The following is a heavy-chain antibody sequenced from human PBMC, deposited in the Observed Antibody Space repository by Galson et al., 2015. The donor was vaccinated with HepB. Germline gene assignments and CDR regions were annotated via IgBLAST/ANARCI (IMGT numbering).Heavy chain of an antibody. CDR2: IVGSGAST. CDR3: AKRGGSSWSGFDY. D-gene: IGHD6-13*01. Sequence: SLRLSCAASGFTFSNFAMNWVRQAPGRGLEWVSTIVGSGASTYFADSVKGRFTISRDNSKRTLYLLMNSLGADDTAIYYCAKRGGSSWSGFDYWGQGTLVTVSS. J-gene: IGHJ4*02. V-gene: IGHV3-23*01. CDR1: GFTFSNFA.